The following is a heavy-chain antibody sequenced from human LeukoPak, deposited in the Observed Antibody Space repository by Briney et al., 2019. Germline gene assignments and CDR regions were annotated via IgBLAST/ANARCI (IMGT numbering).Heavy chain of an antibody. CDR3: ASGPSLGTTHPYFDY. Sequence: GASVKVSCTASGYTFTGYYMHWLRQAPGQGLEWMGWINPNNGGTNYAQRFQGRVTMTRDTSINTAYMEVGRLRFDDTAVCYCASGPSLGTTHPYFDYWGQGTLVTVSS. CDR1: GYTFTGYY. CDR2: INPNNGGT. J-gene: IGHJ4*02. D-gene: IGHD2-15*01. V-gene: IGHV1-2*02.